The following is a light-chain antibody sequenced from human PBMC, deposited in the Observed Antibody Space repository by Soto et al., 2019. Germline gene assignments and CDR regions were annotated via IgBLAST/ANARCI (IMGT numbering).Light chain of an antibody. CDR1: SSNFGAGND. CDR3: QSYDSSLRGYV. V-gene: IGLV1-40*01. Sequence: QLLLTQPPSVSGAPGQRVTISCTGSSSNFGAGNDVQWYQHLPETAPKLLIFGNNNRPSGVPDRFSGSKSGTSASLAISGLQAEDEADYYCQSYDSSLRGYVFGTGTKLTVL. J-gene: IGLJ1*01. CDR2: GNN.